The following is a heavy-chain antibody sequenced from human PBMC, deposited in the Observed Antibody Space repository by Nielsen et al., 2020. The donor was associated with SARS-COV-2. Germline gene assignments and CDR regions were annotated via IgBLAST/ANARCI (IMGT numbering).Heavy chain of an antibody. V-gene: IGHV3-30*02. CDR1: GFTFNTHA. Sequence: GESLKISCRTSGFTFNTHAMHWVRQPPGRGLQWVALVRYDGTTTYYADAVKGRFLISRDNSMNTVYLHMTNMRIEDTALYYCATPSWGSSGWYPFDYWGQGVQVTVSP. J-gene: IGHJ4*02. CDR2: VRYDGTTT. D-gene: IGHD6-13*01. CDR3: ATPSWGSSGWYPFDY.